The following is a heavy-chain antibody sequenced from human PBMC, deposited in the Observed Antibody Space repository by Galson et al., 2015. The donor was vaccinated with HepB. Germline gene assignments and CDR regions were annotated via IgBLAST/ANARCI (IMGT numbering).Heavy chain of an antibody. J-gene: IGHJ4*02. V-gene: IGHV3-23*01. CDR3: AKKGGVLRDDTRRPTDIHTNGIDY. CDR1: GFIFSDYA. D-gene: IGHD2-2*02. CDR2: ISGSGGTT. Sequence: SLRLSCATSGFIFSDYALSWVRQAPGKGLEWVSAISGSGGTTYYADSVKGRFSISRDKSKNTLYLQMNSLRAEDTAVYYCAKKGGVLRDDTRRPTDIHTNGIDYWGQGTVVTVSS.